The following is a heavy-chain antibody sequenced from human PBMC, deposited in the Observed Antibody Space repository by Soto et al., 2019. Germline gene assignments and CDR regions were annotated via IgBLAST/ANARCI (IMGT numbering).Heavy chain of an antibody. CDR2: IWHDGSKK. CDR3: ARDAYGTAGQGGAFDI. J-gene: IGHJ3*02. D-gene: IGHD3-10*01. V-gene: IGHV3-33*01. CDR1: GFTYGHFG. Sequence: QVQLVESGGCVVQPGRSPRLSCATSGFTYGHFGMHWARQAPGKGLEWVAVIWHDGSKKLYADSVKGRFAISRDDSKKTLDLQMNSLRVEDTAMYYCARDAYGTAGQGGAFDIWGQGTVVIVSS.